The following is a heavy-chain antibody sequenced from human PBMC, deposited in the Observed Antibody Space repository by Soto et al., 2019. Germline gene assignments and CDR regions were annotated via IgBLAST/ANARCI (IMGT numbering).Heavy chain of an antibody. CDR1: GFTFSSYG. V-gene: IGHV3-33*01. Sequence: GGSLRLSCAASGFTFSSYGMHWVRQAPGKGLGWVAVIWYEGSNKYYADSVKGRFTNSRDNSKDTLYLQMNSLRAEDTAVYYCARDRLWYYDFWSGVGDAFDIWGQGTMVTVSS. CDR3: ARDRLWYYDFWSGVGDAFDI. CDR2: IWYEGSNK. J-gene: IGHJ3*02. D-gene: IGHD3-3*01.